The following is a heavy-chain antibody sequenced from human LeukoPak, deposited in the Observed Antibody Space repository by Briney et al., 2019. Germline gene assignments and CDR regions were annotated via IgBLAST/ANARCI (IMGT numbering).Heavy chain of an antibody. Sequence: SETLSLTCAVYGGSFSGYYWSWIRQPLGKGLEWIGEINHSGSTNYNPSLKSRVTISVDTSKNQFSLKLSSVTAADTAVYYCAREGRWLQFYYFDYWGQGTLVTVSS. CDR2: INHSGST. V-gene: IGHV4-34*01. J-gene: IGHJ4*02. CDR1: GGSFSGYY. CDR3: AREGRWLQFYYFDY. D-gene: IGHD5-24*01.